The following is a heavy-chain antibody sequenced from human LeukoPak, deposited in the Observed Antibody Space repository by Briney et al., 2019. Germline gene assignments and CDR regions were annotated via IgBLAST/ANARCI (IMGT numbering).Heavy chain of an antibody. CDR3: ARQAPRIAVAPDPDY. D-gene: IGHD6-19*01. J-gene: IGHJ4*02. CDR2: ISYSGST. CDR1: GDSISSGPYS. Sequence: PSETLSLTCTVSGDSISSGPYSWGWIRQPPGKGLEWIGNISYSGSTYYNPSLKSRVTISVDTSKNQFSLKLSSVTAADTAVYYCARQAPRIAVAPDPDYWGQGTLVTVSS. V-gene: IGHV4-39*01.